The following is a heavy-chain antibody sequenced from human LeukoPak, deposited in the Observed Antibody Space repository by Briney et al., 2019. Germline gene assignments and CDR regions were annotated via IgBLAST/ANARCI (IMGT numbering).Heavy chain of an antibody. CDR1: GVCISTGYW. CDR3: VRNGDYSADY. V-gene: IGHV4-4*02. Sequence: SETLSLTCAVSGVCISTGYWWSWVRQPPGERLEWIGEIHHSGSAAYNPSLKSRVIISVDKSKNQFSLNLNSVTAADTAVYYCVRNGDYSADYWGQGTLVTVSS. D-gene: IGHD4-17*01. J-gene: IGHJ4*02. CDR2: IHHSGSA.